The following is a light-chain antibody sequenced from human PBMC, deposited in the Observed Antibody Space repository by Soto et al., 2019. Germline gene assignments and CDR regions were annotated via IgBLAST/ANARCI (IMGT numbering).Light chain of an antibody. J-gene: IGKJ1*01. CDR1: QSLSSW. CDR3: QHYNSYAGS. Sequence: DIQMTQSPSTLSASVGDRVTITCRASQSLSSWLAWYQQKPGKAPKLLIYKASILESGVPSRFSVSASGTEVNFCVSSLEPDDFATCYCQHYNSYAGSFGRGTKVVIK. CDR2: KAS. V-gene: IGKV1-5*03.